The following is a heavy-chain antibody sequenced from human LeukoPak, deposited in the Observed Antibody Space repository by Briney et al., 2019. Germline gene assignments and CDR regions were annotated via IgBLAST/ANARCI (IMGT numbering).Heavy chain of an antibody. D-gene: IGHD6-13*01. CDR3: AWIISATGTGGYYFNY. CDR1: GASIRSYY. V-gene: IGHV4-59*08. CDR2: IYHSGST. Sequence: PSETLFLTCNVSGASIRSYYWGWVRQSPGKGLEWIGYIYHSGSTNYNPSLRSRVAISVDTSKSQFSLNPNSVTAADTAVYYCAWIISATGTGGYYFNYWGQGTLVTVSS. J-gene: IGHJ4*02.